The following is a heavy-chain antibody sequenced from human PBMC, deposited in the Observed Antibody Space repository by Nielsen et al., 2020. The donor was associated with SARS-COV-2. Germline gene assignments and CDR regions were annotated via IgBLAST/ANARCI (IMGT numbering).Heavy chain of an antibody. D-gene: IGHD2-21*02. V-gene: IGHV3-33*08. CDR3: ARESVSGDWPSSDY. CDR1: GYTISSYG. CDR2: MWTDGISK. Sequence: GGSLRLSCAASGYTISSYGMHWVRQAPGKGLEWVAVMWTDGISKSYVDSVKGRFTISRDNSKNTLYLQMGGLRAEDTAVYYCARESVSGDWPSSDYWGQGTLVTVSS. J-gene: IGHJ4*02.